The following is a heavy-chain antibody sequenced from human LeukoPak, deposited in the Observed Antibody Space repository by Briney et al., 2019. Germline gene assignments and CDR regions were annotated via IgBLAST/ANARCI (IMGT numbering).Heavy chain of an antibody. J-gene: IGHJ4*02. CDR3: ARGSLGTIAVAGTLDY. V-gene: IGHV3-74*01. Sequence: PGGSLRLSCAASGFDFSSNWMHWVRHAPGQGLVWVSRIKGDGISTNYADSVKGRFTISRDNSKNTLYLLMNSLRAEDTAVYYCARGSLGTIAVAGTLDYWGQGILVTVSS. D-gene: IGHD6-19*01. CDR2: IKGDGIST. CDR1: GFDFSSNW.